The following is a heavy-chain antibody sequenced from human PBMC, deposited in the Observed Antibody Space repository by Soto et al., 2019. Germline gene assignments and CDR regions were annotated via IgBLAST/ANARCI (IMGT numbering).Heavy chain of an antibody. CDR2: IYYSGST. Sequence: ASETLSLTCTVSGGSTSSYYWSWIRQPPGKGLEWIGYIYYSGSTNYNPSLKSRVTISVDTSKNQFSLKLSSVTAADTAVYYCARGGYNWNRIFDYWGQGTLVTVSS. CDR3: ARGGYNWNRIFDY. D-gene: IGHD1-20*01. CDR1: GGSTSSYY. V-gene: IGHV4-59*01. J-gene: IGHJ4*02.